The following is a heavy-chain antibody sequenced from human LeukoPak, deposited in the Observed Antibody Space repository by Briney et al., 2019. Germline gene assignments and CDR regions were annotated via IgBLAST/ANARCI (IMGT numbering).Heavy chain of an antibody. D-gene: IGHD3-22*01. J-gene: IGHJ4*02. CDR3: ARDFAAESRGYPDYFDY. CDR2: ISAYNGNT. CDR1: GYTFTSYG. V-gene: IGHV1-18*01. Sequence: ASVKVSCKASGYTFTSYGISWVRQAPGQGLEWMGWISAYNGNTNYAQKLQGRVTMTTDTSTSTAYMELRSLRSDDTAVYYCARDFAAESRGYPDYFDYWGQGTLVTVSS.